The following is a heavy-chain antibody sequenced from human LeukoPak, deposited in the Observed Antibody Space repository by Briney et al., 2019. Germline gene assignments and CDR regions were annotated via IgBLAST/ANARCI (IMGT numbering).Heavy chain of an antibody. J-gene: IGHJ4*02. CDR1: GFTFSSYA. CDR3: ASFSPGDY. D-gene: IGHD2/OR15-2a*01. V-gene: IGHV3-74*01. CDR2: INSDGSST. Sequence: PGGSLRLSCAASGFTFSSYAMSWVRQAPGKGLEWVSRINSDGSSTSYADSVKGRFTISRDNAKNTLYLQMNSLRAEDTAVYYCASFSPGDYWGQGTLVTVSS.